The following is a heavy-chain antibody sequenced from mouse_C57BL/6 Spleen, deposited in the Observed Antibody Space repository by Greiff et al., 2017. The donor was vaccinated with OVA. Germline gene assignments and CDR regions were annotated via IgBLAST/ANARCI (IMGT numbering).Heavy chain of an antibody. CDR1: GYTFTDYN. CDR3: ARWGTFRDFEV. V-gene: IGHV1-18*01. J-gene: IGHJ1*03. D-gene: IGHD3-2*02. Sequence: EVQLVESGPELVKPGASVKIPCKASGYTFTDYNMDWVKQSHGKSLEWIGDINPNNGGTIYNQKFKGKATLTVDKSSRTAYMELRSLTSEDAAVDYCARWGTFRDFEVWGTGTTVTVSS. CDR2: INPNNGGT.